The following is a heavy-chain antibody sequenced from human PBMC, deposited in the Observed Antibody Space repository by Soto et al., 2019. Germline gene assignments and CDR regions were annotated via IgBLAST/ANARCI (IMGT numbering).Heavy chain of an antibody. D-gene: IGHD3-10*01. J-gene: IGHJ4*02. CDR2: LYNTGST. CDR3: ARLRSGH. CDR1: DGSITRRNCY. Sequence: TSETLSLTCTVSDGSITRRNCYWGWIRQAPGEGLEWIGNLYNTGSTYYNPSLKSRVTMSVDTSKNQFYLSLSSVTAADTAVYYCARLRSGHWGQGTLVTVSS. V-gene: IGHV4-39*01.